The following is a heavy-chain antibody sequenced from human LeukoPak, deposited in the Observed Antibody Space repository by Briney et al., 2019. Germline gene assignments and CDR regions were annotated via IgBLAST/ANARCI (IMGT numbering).Heavy chain of an antibody. V-gene: IGHV3-30*03. J-gene: IGHJ4*02. CDR1: GFTFSSYG. Sequence: PGGSLRLSRAASGFTFSSYGMHWVRQAPGKGLEWVAVISYDGSNKYYADSVKGRFTISRDNSKNTLYLQMNSLRAEDTAVYYCARDDGAVGATDWGQGTMVTVSS. D-gene: IGHD1-26*01. CDR2: ISYDGSNK. CDR3: ARDDGAVGATD.